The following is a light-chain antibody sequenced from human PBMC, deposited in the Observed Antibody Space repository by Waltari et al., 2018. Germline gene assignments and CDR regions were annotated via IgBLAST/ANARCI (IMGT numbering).Light chain of an antibody. CDR1: SSNIGGNT. Sequence: QPVLIQPPSASGTLGQRVTISCSGSSSNIGGNTVNWYQQFPGAAPKVFIYNNNPRPSGVPVRFSGSKSGTSASLAISGLQSEDEANDYCAAWDDSVNAWLFGGGAKLTVL. CDR3: AAWDDSVNAWL. CDR2: NNN. J-gene: IGLJ3*02. V-gene: IGLV1-44*01.